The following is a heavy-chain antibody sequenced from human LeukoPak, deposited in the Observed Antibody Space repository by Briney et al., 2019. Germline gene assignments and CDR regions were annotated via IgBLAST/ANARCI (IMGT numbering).Heavy chain of an antibody. J-gene: IGHJ6*03. D-gene: IGHD1-1*01. CDR3: ARDAEGLGTYYMDV. CDR2: NYSAGIT. V-gene: IGHV3-66*02. Sequence: GGSLRLTCAASGFTVSNNYMSWVRQAPGKGLEWVSVNYSAGITYYADSVKGRFNISRDNSKNTLYLQMNSLRAEDTAVYYCARDAEGLGTYYMDVWGKGTTVTVSS. CDR1: GFTVSNNY.